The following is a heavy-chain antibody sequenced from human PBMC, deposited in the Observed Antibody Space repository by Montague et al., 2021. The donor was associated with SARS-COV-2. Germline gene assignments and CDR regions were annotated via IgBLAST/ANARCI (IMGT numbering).Heavy chain of an antibody. CDR2: IRHNGGT. V-gene: IGHV4-34*01. CDR1: GESFTDFF. D-gene: IGHD3-9*01. Sequence: SETLSLTCAVYGESFTDFFWSWIRQTPEKGLEWIGEIRHNGGTHYNPSLKSRVTISVDTSKNQVSLKLSSVTAADTAVYYCARGQRLFDWPYDAFDIWAPGTLVIVSS. J-gene: IGHJ3*02. CDR3: ARGQRLFDWPYDAFDI.